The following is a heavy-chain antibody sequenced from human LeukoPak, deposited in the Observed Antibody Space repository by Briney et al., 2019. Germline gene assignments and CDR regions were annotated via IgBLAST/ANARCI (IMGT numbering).Heavy chain of an antibody. CDR1: GGTFSSYA. CDR2: IIPIFGTA. D-gene: IGHD5-12*01. V-gene: IGHV1-69*13. CDR3: ARDSSRGYSGYESDY. Sequence: ASVKVSCKASGGTFSSYAISWVRQAPGQGREWMGGIIPIFGTANYAQKFQGRVTITADESTSTAYMELSSLRSEDTAVYYCARDSSRGYSGYESDYWGQGTLVTVSS. J-gene: IGHJ4*02.